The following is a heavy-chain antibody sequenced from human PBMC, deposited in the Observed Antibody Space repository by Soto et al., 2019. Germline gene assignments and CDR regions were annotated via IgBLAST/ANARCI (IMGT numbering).Heavy chain of an antibody. D-gene: IGHD5-12*01. V-gene: IGHV4-4*02. CDR1: GGSISSINW. CDR3: ARGGGPDIAYGMDV. CDR2: IYHSGST. J-gene: IGHJ6*02. Sequence: QVQLQESGPGLVKPSGTLSLTCDVSGGSISSINWWSWVRQPPGKGLKWIGEIYHSGSTTYNPSLKIRVTISVDKSKNQLSLKLKSVTAADTAIYYCARGGGPDIAYGMDVWGQGTTVTVSS.